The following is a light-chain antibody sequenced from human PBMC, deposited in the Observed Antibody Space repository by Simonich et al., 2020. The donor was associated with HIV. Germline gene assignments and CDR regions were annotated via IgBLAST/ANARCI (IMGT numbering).Light chain of an antibody. CDR1: QSLVYSDGNTY. CDR3: MQGTHWPRT. J-gene: IGKJ1*01. Sequence: DFVMTQSPLSLPVTLGQPASISCSSSQSLVYSDGNTYLNWFHQRPGQSPKRLIYKVSNRDSGVPDRFSGSGSGTDFTLKISRVEAEDVGVYSCMQGTHWPRTFGQGTKVEIK. CDR2: KVS. V-gene: IGKV2-30*01.